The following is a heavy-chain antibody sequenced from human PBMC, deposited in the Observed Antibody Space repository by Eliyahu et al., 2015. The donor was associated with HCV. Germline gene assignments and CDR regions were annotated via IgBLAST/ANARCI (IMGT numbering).Heavy chain of an antibody. V-gene: IGHV4-31*03. CDR1: GGTTSXGGYY. Sequence: QVQLQESGPGLVKSSQTLSLTCTVXGGTTSXGGYYWSWIRQHPGKGLEXIGYIYYSGSTYYNPSLKSRVTISMDTSKKQFSLKLSSVTAADTAVYYCAREKTPLDGRIAVFDIWGQGTMVTVSS. CDR2: IYYSGST. J-gene: IGHJ3*02. CDR3: AREKTPLDGRIAVFDI. D-gene: IGHD2-21*01.